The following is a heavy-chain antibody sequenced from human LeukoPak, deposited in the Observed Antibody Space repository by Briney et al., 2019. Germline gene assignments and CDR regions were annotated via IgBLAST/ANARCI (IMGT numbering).Heavy chain of an antibody. D-gene: IGHD3-10*01. V-gene: IGHV3-23*01. Sequence: GGSLRLSCAACGFTFSSYGMTWVRQAPGKGLEWVSAISGSGGSTYYADSVKGRFTISRDNSKNTLYLQMSSLRAEDTAVYYCAKQAGGSGSYYYYWGQGTLVTVSS. J-gene: IGHJ4*02. CDR1: GFTFSSYG. CDR2: ISGSGGST. CDR3: AKQAGGSGSYYYY.